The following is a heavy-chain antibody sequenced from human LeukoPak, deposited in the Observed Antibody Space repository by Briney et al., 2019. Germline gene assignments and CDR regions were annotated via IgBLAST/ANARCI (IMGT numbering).Heavy chain of an antibody. D-gene: IGHD4-11*01. CDR3: ARDGSNWSNDYYHGVDV. Sequence: SETLSLTCAVSGDSVTTYYWSWIRQPPGKGLEWLGYVYYSGSATYNPSLKSRVTISVDTSKNQFSLRLSSVTAADTAVYYCARDGSNWSNDYYHGVDVWGQGTTVTVSS. J-gene: IGHJ6*02. V-gene: IGHV4-59*02. CDR2: VYYSGSA. CDR1: GDSVTTYY.